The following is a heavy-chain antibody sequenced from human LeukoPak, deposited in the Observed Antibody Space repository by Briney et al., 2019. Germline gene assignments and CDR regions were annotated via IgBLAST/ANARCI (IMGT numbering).Heavy chain of an antibody. Sequence: PGGSLRLSCAGSGFTFSSYALSWVRQAPGKGLEWVSAISGGGDTYYGDSVKGRFTISRDNSKNTLYLQVNSLGAEDTAVYYCTKDPGYSRSLDHWGQGTLVTVSS. J-gene: IGHJ5*02. CDR3: TKDPGYSRSLDH. CDR2: ISGGGDT. D-gene: IGHD6-13*01. CDR1: GFTFSSYA. V-gene: IGHV3-23*01.